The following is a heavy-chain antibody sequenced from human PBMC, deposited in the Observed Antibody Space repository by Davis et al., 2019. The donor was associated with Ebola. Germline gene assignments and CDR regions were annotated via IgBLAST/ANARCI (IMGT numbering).Heavy chain of an antibody. D-gene: IGHD1-14*01. Sequence: PGGSLRLSCAASGFTFSSYAMHWVRQAPGKGLEWVAVISYDGSNKYYADSVKGRFTISRDNSKNTLYLQMNSLRAEDTAVYYCAKDLAALTTPGLFDYWGQGTLVTVSS. V-gene: IGHV3-30-3*01. CDR3: AKDLAALTTPGLFDY. J-gene: IGHJ4*02. CDR1: GFTFSSYA. CDR2: ISYDGSNK.